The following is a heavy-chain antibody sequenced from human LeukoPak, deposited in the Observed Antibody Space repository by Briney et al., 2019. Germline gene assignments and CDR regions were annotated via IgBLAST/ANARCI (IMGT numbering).Heavy chain of an antibody. J-gene: IGHJ4*02. CDR3: ARDDHYDSSGYYYGPFDY. V-gene: IGHV3-74*01. CDR1: EFTFSSYW. CDR2: INSDGSST. Sequence: GESLRLSCAASEFTFSSYWMHWVRQAPGKGLVWVSRINSDGSSTSYADSVKGRFTISRDNAKNTLYLQMNSLRAEDTAVYYCARDDHYDSSGYYYGPFDYWGQGTLVTVSS. D-gene: IGHD3-22*01.